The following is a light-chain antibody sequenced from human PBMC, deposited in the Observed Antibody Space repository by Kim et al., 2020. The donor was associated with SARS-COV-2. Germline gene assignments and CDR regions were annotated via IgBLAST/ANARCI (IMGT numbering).Light chain of an antibody. CDR1: QGISDS. Sequence: DVRMTQSPSSLSASIGDRVTITCRASQGISDSLAWYQQKPGKAPKLLLFAASRLESGIPSRFSGSGSGTDYTLTISSLQPEDFATYYCQQYYSFPSTFGQGTKLEI. V-gene: IGKV1-NL1*01. CDR2: AAS. CDR3: QQYYSFPST. J-gene: IGKJ2*01.